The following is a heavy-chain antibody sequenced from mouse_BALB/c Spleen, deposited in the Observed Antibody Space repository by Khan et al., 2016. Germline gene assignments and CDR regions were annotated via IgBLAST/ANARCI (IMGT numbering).Heavy chain of an antibody. CDR2: INTHSGVP. J-gene: IGHJ4*01. CDR3: ARTYRYDGAMDY. CDR1: GYTFTTAG. D-gene: IGHD2-14*01. V-gene: IGHV9-4*02. Sequence: QIQLVQSGPELKKPGETVRISCKASGYTFTTAGMQWVQKMPGKGLKWIGWINTHSGVPKYAEDLKGRFAFSLETSASTAYLQISNLKNEDTATYFCARTYRYDGAMDYWGQGTSVTVSS.